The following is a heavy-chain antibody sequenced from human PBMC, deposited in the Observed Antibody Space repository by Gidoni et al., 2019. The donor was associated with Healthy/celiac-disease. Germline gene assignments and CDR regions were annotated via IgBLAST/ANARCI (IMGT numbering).Heavy chain of an antibody. CDR1: GGSISSSSYY. J-gene: IGHJ5*02. D-gene: IGHD1-26*01. CDR2: IYYSGST. CDR3: ARLEWELPWT. V-gene: IGHV4-39*01. Sequence: QLQLQASGPGLVKPSETLSLTCTVSGGSISSSSYYWGWIRQPPGKGLEWIGSIYYSGSTYYTPSLKSRVTISVDTSKNQFSLKLSSVTAADTAVYYCARLEWELPWTWGQGTLVTVSS.